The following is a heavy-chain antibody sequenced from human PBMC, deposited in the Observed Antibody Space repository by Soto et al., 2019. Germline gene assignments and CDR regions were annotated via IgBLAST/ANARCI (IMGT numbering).Heavy chain of an antibody. Sequence: ASVKVSCKASGYTFTSYDINWVRQATGQGLEWMGWMNPNSGNTGYAQKFQGRVTMTRNTSISTAYMELSSLRSEDTAVYYCARGGTGSGRYYPSGYYYYGMDVWGQGTTVTVSS. CDR1: GYTFTSYD. CDR2: MNPNSGNT. D-gene: IGHD3-10*01. V-gene: IGHV1-8*01. CDR3: ARGGTGSGRYYPSGYYYYGMDV. J-gene: IGHJ6*02.